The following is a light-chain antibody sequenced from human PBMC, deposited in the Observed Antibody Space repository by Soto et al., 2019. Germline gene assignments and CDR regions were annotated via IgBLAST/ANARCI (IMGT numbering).Light chain of an antibody. CDR1: SPNIGAGYD. J-gene: IGLJ3*02. Sequence: QSVLTQPPSVSGAPGQRVTISCTGSSPNIGAGYDVPWYQQLPGTAPKLLIHGNTNRPSGVPDRFSGSRSGTAASLAITGLRAEDEADYYCQSYAINLSAFWVFGGGTKLTVL. CDR2: GNT. CDR3: QSYAINLSAFWV. V-gene: IGLV1-40*01.